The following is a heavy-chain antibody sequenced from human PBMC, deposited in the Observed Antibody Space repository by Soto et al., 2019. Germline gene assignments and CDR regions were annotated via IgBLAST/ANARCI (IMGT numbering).Heavy chain of an antibody. V-gene: IGHV3-21*01. J-gene: IGHJ6*02. CDR3: ARDYPVHGDYVFYYYGMDV. Sequence: GGSLRLSCAASGFTFSSYSMNWVRQAPGKGLEWVSSISSSSSYIYYADSVKGRFTISRDNAKNSLYLQMNSLRAEDTAVYYCARDYPVHGDYVFYYYGMDVRGQGTTVTGSS. CDR2: ISSSSSYI. D-gene: IGHD4-17*01. CDR1: GFTFSSYS.